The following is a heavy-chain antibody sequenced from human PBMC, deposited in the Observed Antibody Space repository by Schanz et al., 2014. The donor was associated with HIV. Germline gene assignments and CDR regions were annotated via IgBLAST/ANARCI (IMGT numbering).Heavy chain of an antibody. CDR2: ISSDGSST. Sequence: VQLVESGGGLVQPGASLRLSCAGSGFTFSNDWMHWVRQAPGKGLVWVSRISSDGSSTTYADSVKDRFTISRDNAKNTLHLQMNSVRAEDTAVYYCARAGAHWTSCFDYWGQGTLVTVSS. J-gene: IGHJ4*02. CDR1: GFTFSNDW. D-gene: IGHD1-1*01. CDR3: ARAGAHWTSCFDY. V-gene: IGHV3-74*01.